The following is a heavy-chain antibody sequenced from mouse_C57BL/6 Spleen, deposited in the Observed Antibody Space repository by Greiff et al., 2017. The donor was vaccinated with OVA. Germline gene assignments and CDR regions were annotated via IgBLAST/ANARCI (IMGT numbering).Heavy chain of an antibody. Sequence: VQLQQSGPELVMPGASVKLSCKASGYTFTSSWMNWVKQRPGQGLEWIGEIDPSDSYTNYNQKFKGKATLTVDKSSSTAYMQLNSLTSEDSAVYYCARMVVAYFDYWGQGTTLTVSS. D-gene: IGHD1-1*01. CDR2: IDPSDSYT. CDR1: GYTFTSSW. J-gene: IGHJ2*01. CDR3: ARMVVAYFDY. V-gene: IGHV1-69*01.